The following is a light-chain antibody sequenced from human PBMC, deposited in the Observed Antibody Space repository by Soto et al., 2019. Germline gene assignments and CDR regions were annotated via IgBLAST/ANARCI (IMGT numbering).Light chain of an antibody. V-gene: IGKV1-39*01. J-gene: IGKJ4*01. CDR1: QSISTY. Sequence: DIQMTQSPSTLSASVGDRVTITCRASQSISTYLNWYQHKPGKAPKVLIYAVSSLQSGVPSRFSGSGSGTDFTLTISGLKPEDFAVYYCQQYGSSPTTFGGGTKVDIK. CDR2: AVS. CDR3: QQYGSSPTT.